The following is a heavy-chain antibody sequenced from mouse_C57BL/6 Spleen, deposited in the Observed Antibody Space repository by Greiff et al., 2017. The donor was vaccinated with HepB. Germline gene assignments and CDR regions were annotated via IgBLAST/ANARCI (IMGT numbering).Heavy chain of an antibody. Sequence: EESGPGLVKPSQSLSLTCSVTGYSITSGYYWNWIRQFPGNKLEWMGYISYDGSNNYNPSLKNRISITRDTSKNQFFLKLNSVTTEDTATYYCAGGSYWYFDVWGTGTTVTVSS. CDR2: ISYDGSN. J-gene: IGHJ1*03. V-gene: IGHV3-6*01. CDR3: AGGSYWYFDV. D-gene: IGHD1-1*01. CDR1: GYSITSGYY.